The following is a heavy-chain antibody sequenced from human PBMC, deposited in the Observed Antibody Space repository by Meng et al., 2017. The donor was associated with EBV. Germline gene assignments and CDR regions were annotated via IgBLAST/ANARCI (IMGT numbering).Heavy chain of an antibody. V-gene: IGHV1-18*01. J-gene: IGHJ6*02. CDR3: ARDRPNYYGSGSYLYYGMDV. CDR2: ISAYNGDT. Sequence: QVQLVQSGAEVKKPXASVKVSCMASGYTFCSYGISWVRQAPGQGLEWMGWISAYNGDTNFAQRLQGRVTMTTDTSTSTAYMELRSLRSDDTAVYYCARDRPNYYGSGSYLYYGMDVRGQGTTVTVSS. D-gene: IGHD3-10*01. CDR1: GYTFCSYG.